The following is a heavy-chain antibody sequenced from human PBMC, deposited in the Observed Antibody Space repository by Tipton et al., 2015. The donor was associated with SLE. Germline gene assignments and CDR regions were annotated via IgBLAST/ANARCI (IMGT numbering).Heavy chain of an antibody. CDR2: VNHSGST. CDR1: GGSFSGNY. Sequence: TLSLTCAVNGGSFSGNYWSWIRQPPGKGLEWIGEVNHSGSTNYNPSLKSRVTISLDTSKNQFSLKLSSVTAADTAVYYCARQWELYFDYWGQGTMVTVSS. CDR3: ARQWELYFDY. J-gene: IGHJ4*03. D-gene: IGHD1-26*01. V-gene: IGHV4-34*01.